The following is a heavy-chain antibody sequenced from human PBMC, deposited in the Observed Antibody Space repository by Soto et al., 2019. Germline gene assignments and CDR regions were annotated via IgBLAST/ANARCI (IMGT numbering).Heavy chain of an antibody. D-gene: IGHD2-2*01. CDR1: GGTFSSYA. V-gene: IGHV1-69*13. CDR2: IIPIFGTA. J-gene: IGHJ6*02. Sequence: SVKVSCKASGGTFSSYAISWVRQAPGQGLEWMGGIIPIFGTANYAQKFQGRVTITADESTSTAYMELSSLRSEDTAVYYCARGVGYCSSTSCYLSYYYYGMDVWGQGTTVTVSS. CDR3: ARGVGYCSSTSCYLSYYYYGMDV.